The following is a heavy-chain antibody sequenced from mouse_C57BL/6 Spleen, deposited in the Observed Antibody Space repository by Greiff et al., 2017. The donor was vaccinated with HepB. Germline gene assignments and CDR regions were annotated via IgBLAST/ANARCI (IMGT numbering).Heavy chain of an antibody. Sequence: QVQLQQSGAELVKPGASVKISCKASGYAFSSYWMNWVKQRPGKGLEWIGQIYPGDGDTNYNGKFKGKATLTADKSSSTAYMQLSSLTSEDSAVYYCARGTITTVGYFDVWGTGTTVTVSS. CDR1: GYAFSSYW. CDR3: ARGTITTVGYFDV. CDR2: IYPGDGDT. D-gene: IGHD1-1*01. J-gene: IGHJ1*03. V-gene: IGHV1-80*01.